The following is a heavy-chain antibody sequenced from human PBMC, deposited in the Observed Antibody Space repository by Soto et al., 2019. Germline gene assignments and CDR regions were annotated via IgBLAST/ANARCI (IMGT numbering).Heavy chain of an antibody. J-gene: IGHJ5*02. CDR1: GDNVANNTAS. Sequence: SQTLSLTCAISGDNVANNTASWSWIRQSPSRGLEWLGRTFFRSKWSNDYAVSVKSRIIINADTSKNQFSLQLNSVTPEDTAVYYCAKGDNLGPYTVYAFDPLGEGTLVTVSS. CDR3: AKGDNLGPYTVYAFDP. V-gene: IGHV6-1*01. D-gene: IGHD2-2*02. CDR2: TFFRSKWSN.